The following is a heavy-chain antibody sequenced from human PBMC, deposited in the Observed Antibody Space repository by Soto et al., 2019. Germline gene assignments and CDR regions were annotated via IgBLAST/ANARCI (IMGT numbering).Heavy chain of an antibody. V-gene: IGHV3-21*01. D-gene: IGHD2-15*01. Sequence: LRLSCVASGFTFRTYTMNWVRQAPGKGLEWVSGIRGFSPYTFYAESVKGRFTISRGNAKNSLYLQMNSLGVEDTAVYYCARDRGYDAHDYYYNAMDVWGQGTTVTVSS. J-gene: IGHJ6*02. CDR3: ARDRGYDAHDYYYNAMDV. CDR1: GFTFRTYT. CDR2: IRGFSPYT.